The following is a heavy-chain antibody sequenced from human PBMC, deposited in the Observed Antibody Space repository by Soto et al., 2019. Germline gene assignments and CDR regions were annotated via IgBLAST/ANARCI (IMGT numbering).Heavy chain of an antibody. J-gene: IGHJ4*02. V-gene: IGHV4-34*01. CDR1: GGSFSGYY. D-gene: IGHD3-10*01. CDR2: INHSGST. Sequence: SETLSLTCAVYGGSFSGYYWSWIRQPPGKGLEWIGEINHSGSTNYNPSLKSRVTISVDTSKNQFSLKLSSVTAADTAVYYCARGSNGSGSYYSGALGYWGQGTLVTVSS. CDR3: ARGSNGSGSYYSGALGY.